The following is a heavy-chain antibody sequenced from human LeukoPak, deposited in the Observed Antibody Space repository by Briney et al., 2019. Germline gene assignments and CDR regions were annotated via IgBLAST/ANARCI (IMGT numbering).Heavy chain of an antibody. CDR1: GFTVSSNY. Sequence: GGSLRLSCAASGFTVSSNYMSWVRQAPGKGLEWVSVIYSGGSTYYADSVKGRFTISRDNSKNTLYLQMNSLRAEDTAVYYCAKIKVAGPYYFDYWGQGTLVTVSS. J-gene: IGHJ4*02. D-gene: IGHD6-19*01. CDR3: AKIKVAGPYYFDY. V-gene: IGHV3-53*01. CDR2: IYSGGST.